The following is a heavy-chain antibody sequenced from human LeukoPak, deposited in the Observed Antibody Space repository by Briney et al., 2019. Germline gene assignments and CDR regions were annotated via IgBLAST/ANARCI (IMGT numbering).Heavy chain of an antibody. Sequence: GGSLRLSCAASRFTFSNYGVNWVRQAPGKGLEWVSYINSRSSTIYYADSVRGRFTISRDNAKNSLYLQMNSLKAEDTAVYYCAKDRQKLAAAGNFDYWGQGTLVTVSS. CDR1: RFTFSNYG. CDR2: INSRSSTI. CDR3: AKDRQKLAAAGNFDY. V-gene: IGHV3-48*01. D-gene: IGHD6-13*01. J-gene: IGHJ4*02.